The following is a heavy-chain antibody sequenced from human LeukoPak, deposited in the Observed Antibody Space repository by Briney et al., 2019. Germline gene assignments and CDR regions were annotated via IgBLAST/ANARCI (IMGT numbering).Heavy chain of an antibody. CDR1: GFSFSVYA. J-gene: IGHJ4*02. Sequence: PGGSLRLSWVASGFSFSVYAMSWVRQAPGKGLEWVSGISGSGGRTYSADSVKGRFTISRDNSRKTLYLQMNSLRAEDTAVYYCARGGGNFDRSGYYEYYFDYWGQGTLVTVSS. V-gene: IGHV3-23*01. CDR2: ISGSGGRT. D-gene: IGHD3-22*01. CDR3: ARGGGNFDRSGYYEYYFDY.